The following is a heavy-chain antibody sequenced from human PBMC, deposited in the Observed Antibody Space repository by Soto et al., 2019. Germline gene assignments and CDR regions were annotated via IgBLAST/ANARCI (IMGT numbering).Heavy chain of an antibody. CDR1: GYTFTSYG. Sequence: ASVKVSCKASGYTFTSYGINWVRQAPGQGLEWMGWINPNSGGTNYAQKFQGWVTMTRDTSISTAYMELSRLRSDDTAVYYCARGRGSGWSSYYFDYWGQGTLVTVSS. CDR2: INPNSGGT. D-gene: IGHD6-19*01. J-gene: IGHJ4*02. V-gene: IGHV1-2*04. CDR3: ARGRGSGWSSYYFDY.